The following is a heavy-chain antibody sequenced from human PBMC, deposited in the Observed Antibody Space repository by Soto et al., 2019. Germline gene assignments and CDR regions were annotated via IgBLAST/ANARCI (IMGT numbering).Heavy chain of an antibody. D-gene: IGHD2-21*01. CDR1: GFTISTYA. J-gene: IGHJ5*02. CDR3: AKDDVYKDGLWIMDS. Sequence: GGSLRLSCAASGFTISTYAMTWVRQAPGKGLECVSGVTGSGGQIHYADSVKGRFTISKDNSKNTLYLRMSSLREEDTALYYCAKDDVYKDGLWIMDSWGQGTLVTVSS. CDR2: VTGSGGQI. V-gene: IGHV3-23*01.